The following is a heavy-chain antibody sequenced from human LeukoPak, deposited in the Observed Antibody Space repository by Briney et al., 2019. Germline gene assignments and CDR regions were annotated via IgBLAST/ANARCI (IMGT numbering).Heavy chain of an antibody. CDR1: GGSISSGSYY. D-gene: IGHD3-16*01. Sequence: PSGTLSLTCVVSGGSISSGSYYWSWIRQPAGKGLEWIRRIYTSVNTNYNPSLKSRVSISVVTSKNQFSLQLSSVTAADTAVYYCAREVHDYVWGSQHDALDIWGQGTMVTVSS. CDR3: AREVHDYVWGSQHDALDI. CDR2: IYTSVNT. V-gene: IGHV4-61*02. J-gene: IGHJ3*02.